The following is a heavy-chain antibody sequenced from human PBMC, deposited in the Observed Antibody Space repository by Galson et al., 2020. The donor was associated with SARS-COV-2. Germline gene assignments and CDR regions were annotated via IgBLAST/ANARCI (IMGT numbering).Heavy chain of an antibody. CDR2: IWYDGSNK. J-gene: IGHJ4*02. Sequence: GGSLRLSCAASGFTFSSYGMHWVRQAPGKGLEWVAVIWYDGSNKYYADSVKGRFTISRDNSKNTLYLQMNSLRAEDTAVYYCARDIISSGWSFDYWGQGTLVTVSS. CDR3: ARDIISSGWSFDY. V-gene: IGHV3-33*01. CDR1: GFTFSSYG. D-gene: IGHD6-19*01.